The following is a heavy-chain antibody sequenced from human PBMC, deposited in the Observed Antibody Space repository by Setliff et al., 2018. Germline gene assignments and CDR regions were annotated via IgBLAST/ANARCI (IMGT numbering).Heavy chain of an antibody. Sequence: ASVKVSCKASGGTFSSYTINWVRQAPGQGLEWMGGIIPIFGTANHAQNFQGRVTITADESTDTAYTELSSLTSDDTAVYYCAGHRGVEGTPVDYWGQGTLVTVSS. V-gene: IGHV1-69*13. CDR2: IIPIFGTA. J-gene: IGHJ4*02. CDR3: AGHRGVEGTPVDY. CDR1: GGTFSSYT. D-gene: IGHD3-10*01.